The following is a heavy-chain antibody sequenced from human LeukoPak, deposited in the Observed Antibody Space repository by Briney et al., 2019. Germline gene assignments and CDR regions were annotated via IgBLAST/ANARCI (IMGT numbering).Heavy chain of an antibody. CDR2: IYTSGST. CDR1: GGPISSGSYY. D-gene: IGHD3-3*01. Sequence: SQTLSLTCTVSGGPISSGSYYWSWIRQPAGKGLEWIGRIYTSGSTNYNPSLKSRVTISVDTSKNQFSLKLSPVTAADTAVYYCARGRWSGYNNWFDPWGQGTLVTVSS. V-gene: IGHV4-61*02. J-gene: IGHJ5*02. CDR3: ARGRWSGYNNWFDP.